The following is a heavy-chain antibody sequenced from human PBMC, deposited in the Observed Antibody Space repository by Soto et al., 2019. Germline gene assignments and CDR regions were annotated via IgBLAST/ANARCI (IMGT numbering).Heavy chain of an antibody. CDR2: ISGSGGST. CDR3: AKVIGYSSSWYMYNWFDP. D-gene: IGHD6-13*01. CDR1: GFTFSSYA. J-gene: IGHJ5*02. V-gene: IGHV3-23*01. Sequence: EVQLLESGGGLVQPGGSLRLSCAASGFTFSSYAMSWVRQGPGKGLEWVSAISGSGGSTYYADSVKGRFTISRDNSKNTLYLQMNSLRAEDTAVYYCAKVIGYSSSWYMYNWFDPWGQGTLVTVSS.